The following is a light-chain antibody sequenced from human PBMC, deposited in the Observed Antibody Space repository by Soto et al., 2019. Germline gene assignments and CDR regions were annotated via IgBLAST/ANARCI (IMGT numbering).Light chain of an antibody. CDR1: RSVSSY. V-gene: IGKV3-11*01. CDR2: DAS. J-gene: IGKJ4*01. CDR3: QQRSNWPTT. Sequence: EIVLTQSPATLSLSRGERATLSCRASRSVSSYLAWFQQKAGQAPRLLIYDASNRATGIPARFSGSGSGTDFTLTISSLEPEDFAVYYCQQRSNWPTTFGGGNKVDIK.